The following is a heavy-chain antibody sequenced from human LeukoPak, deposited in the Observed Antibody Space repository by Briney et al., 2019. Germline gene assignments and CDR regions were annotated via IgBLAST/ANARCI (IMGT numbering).Heavy chain of an antibody. V-gene: IGHV3-9*01. J-gene: IGHJ5*02. CDR1: GFTFDDYA. Sequence: GGSLRLSCAACGFTFDDYARHWVRQAPGKGLEWVSGMSWNSGSIGYADSVKGRFTISRDNAKNSLYLQMNSLRAEDTALYYCAKGLIAVAGTLNWFDPWGQGTLVTVSS. D-gene: IGHD6-19*01. CDR2: MSWNSGSI. CDR3: AKGLIAVAGTLNWFDP.